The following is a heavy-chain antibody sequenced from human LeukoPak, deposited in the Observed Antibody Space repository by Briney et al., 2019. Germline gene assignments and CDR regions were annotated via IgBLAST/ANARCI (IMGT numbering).Heavy chain of an antibody. CDR3: AREGVTVVTRYLDY. D-gene: IGHD4-23*01. CDR1: GFTFSSYE. J-gene: IGHJ4*02. Sequence: GGSLRLSCAASGFTFSSYEMNWVRQAPGKGLEWVSYISSSGSTRYYADSVKGRFTISRDNAKNSLYLQMNSLRAEDTAVYYCAREGVTVVTRYLDYWGQGTLVTVSS. V-gene: IGHV3-48*03. CDR2: ISSSGSTR.